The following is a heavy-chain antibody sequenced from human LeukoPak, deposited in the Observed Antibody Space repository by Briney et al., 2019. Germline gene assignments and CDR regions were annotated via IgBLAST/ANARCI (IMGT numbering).Heavy chain of an antibody. V-gene: IGHV3-48*03. CDR3: ARKGSSGWYFDY. J-gene: IGHJ4*02. CDR1: GFTFSSYE. Sequence: GGSLRLSCAASGFTFSSYEMNWVRQAPGKGLEWVSYISSSGSTIYYADSVKGRFTISRDNAKNSLYLQMNSLRAEDTAVYYCARKGSSGWYFDYWGQGTLVIVSS. CDR2: ISSSGSTI. D-gene: IGHD6-19*01.